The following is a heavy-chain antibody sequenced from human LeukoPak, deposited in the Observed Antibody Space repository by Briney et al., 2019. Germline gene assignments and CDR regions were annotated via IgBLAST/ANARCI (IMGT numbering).Heavy chain of an antibody. CDR3: ARETIFGVVIPWPTYMDV. D-gene: IGHD3-3*01. CDR1: GGSISSGSYY. V-gene: IGHV4-61*02. Sequence: NPSQTLSLTCTVSGGSISSGSYYWSWILQPAGKGLEWIGRIYTSGSTNYNPSLKSRVTISVDTSKNQFSLKLSSVTAADTAVYYCARETIFGVVIPWPTYMDVWGKGTTVTVSS. CDR2: IYTSGST. J-gene: IGHJ6*03.